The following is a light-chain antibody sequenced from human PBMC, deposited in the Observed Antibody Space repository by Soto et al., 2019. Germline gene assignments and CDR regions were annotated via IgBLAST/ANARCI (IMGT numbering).Light chain of an antibody. J-gene: IGKJ4*01. V-gene: IGKV1-17*01. Sequence: DIQMTQSPSSLSASVGDRVTITCRASQGIRNDLKWYQQTKGKAPKSLIYAASSLQSGVPSRFRGSGSGTDFTLPISRLQPEDFETYYCLQHNTYPLTFGGGTKVDIK. CDR3: LQHNTYPLT. CDR1: QGIRND. CDR2: AAS.